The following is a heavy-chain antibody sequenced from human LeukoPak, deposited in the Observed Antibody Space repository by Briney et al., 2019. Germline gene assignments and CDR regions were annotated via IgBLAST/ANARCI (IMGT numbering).Heavy chain of an antibody. D-gene: IGHD3-10*01. CDR2: ISGSGGGT. CDR1: GFTFSSYA. V-gene: IGHV3-23*01. J-gene: IGHJ4*02. Sequence: GGSLRLSCAASGFTFSSYAMSWVRQAPGKGLEWVSAISGSGGGTYYADSVKGRFTISRDNSKNTLYLQMNSLRAEDTAVYYCAKKEAYYYGSGSDYSDYWGQGTLVTVSS. CDR3: AKKEAYYYGSGSDYSDY.